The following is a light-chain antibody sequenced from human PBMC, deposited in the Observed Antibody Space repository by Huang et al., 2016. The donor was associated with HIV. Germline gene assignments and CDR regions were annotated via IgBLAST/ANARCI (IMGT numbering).Light chain of an antibody. CDR2: DAS. CDR3: QQYGSSPRT. Sequence: EIVLTQSPATLSLSPGGRATLSCGASQTVKSDYLAWYQQRPGLAPRLVIYDASNRAAGIPDMFSASGSGTDFPLTISRLEPEDFAIYYCQQYGSSPRTFGQGTRVEIK. V-gene: IGKV3D-20*01. J-gene: IGKJ1*01. CDR1: QTVKSDY.